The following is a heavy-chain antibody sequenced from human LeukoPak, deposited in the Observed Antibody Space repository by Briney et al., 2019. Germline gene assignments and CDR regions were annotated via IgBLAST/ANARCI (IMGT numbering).Heavy chain of an antibody. CDR3: ARAGGFFSPFGY. Sequence: PSETLSLTCTVSGGSISSGDYYWSWIRQHPGDGLEWIGYIYYSGSTYYNPSLKSRVTISIDTSKNQFSPKLSSVTAADTAVYYCARAGGFFSPFGYWGQGTLVTVSS. J-gene: IGHJ4*02. CDR2: IYYSGST. V-gene: IGHV4-31*03. CDR1: GGSISSGDYY. D-gene: IGHD3-16*01.